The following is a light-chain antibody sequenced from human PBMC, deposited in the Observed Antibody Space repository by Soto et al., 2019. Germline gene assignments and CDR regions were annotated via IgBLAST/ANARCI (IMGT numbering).Light chain of an antibody. V-gene: IGKV3-15*01. CDR1: QSVSNN. Sequence: EKVMTQSPATLSVSPGERATLSCRASQSVSNNLSWYHQKPGRAPRLLIYGASTRATGVPARFTGSGSGTDFTLTISSLESEDFALYYCQQYNSWPRTFGQGTKVEIK. CDR3: QQYNSWPRT. J-gene: IGKJ1*01. CDR2: GAS.